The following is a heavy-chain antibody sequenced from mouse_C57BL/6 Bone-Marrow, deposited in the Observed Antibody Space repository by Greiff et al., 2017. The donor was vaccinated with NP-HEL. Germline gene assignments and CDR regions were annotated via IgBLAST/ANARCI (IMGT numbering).Heavy chain of an antibody. J-gene: IGHJ3*01. CDR1: GYSFTGYY. CDR3: ARRDYYKAWFAY. Sequence: EVQWVESGPELVKPGASVKISCKASGYSFTGYYMHWVKQSSEKSLEWIGEINPSTGGTSYNQKFKGKATLTVNKSSSTAYMQLKSLTSEDSAVYYCARRDYYKAWFAYWGQGTLVTVSA. V-gene: IGHV1-43*01. D-gene: IGHD2-12*01. CDR2: INPSTGGT.